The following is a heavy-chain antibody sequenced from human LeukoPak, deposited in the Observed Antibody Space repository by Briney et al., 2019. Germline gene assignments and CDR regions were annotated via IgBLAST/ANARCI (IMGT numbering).Heavy chain of an antibody. J-gene: IGHJ4*02. CDR2: IYHSGST. Sequence: SETLSLTCTVSGYSISSGYYWGWIRQPPGKGLEWIGSIYHSGSTYYNPSLKSRVTISVDTSKNQFSLKLSSVTAADTAVYYCARGYSSSWPEPFDYWGQGTLVTVSS. CDR1: GYSISSGYY. D-gene: IGHD2-2*01. V-gene: IGHV4-38-2*02. CDR3: ARGYSSSWPEPFDY.